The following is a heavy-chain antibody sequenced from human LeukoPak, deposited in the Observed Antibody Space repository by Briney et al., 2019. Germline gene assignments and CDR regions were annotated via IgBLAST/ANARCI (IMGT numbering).Heavy chain of an antibody. D-gene: IGHD5-18*01. V-gene: IGHV3-21*01. CDR2: ISGSSTYI. CDR3: ARSGARGYSYGYGDY. CDR1: GFTFSAYS. Sequence: GGSLRLSCAASGFTFSAYSLNWVRQAPGKGLEWVSSISGSSTYIYYADPVKGRFTISRDNAKNSLYLQMNSLRAEDTAVYYCARSGARGYSYGYGDYWGQGTLVTVSS. J-gene: IGHJ4*02.